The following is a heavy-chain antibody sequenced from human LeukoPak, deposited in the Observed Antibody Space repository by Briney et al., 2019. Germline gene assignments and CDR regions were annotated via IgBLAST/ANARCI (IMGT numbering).Heavy chain of an antibody. CDR1: GFSLRTSGMC. J-gene: IGHJ6*02. CDR3: ARIPPHFVDLVDV. D-gene: IGHD3/OR15-3a*01. V-gene: IGHV2-70*11. Sequence: ESGPALVKPTQPLTLTFTFSGFSLRTSGMCVSWIRQPPGKALEWLARIDWDDDKYYSTSLKTRLTISKDTSKNQVVLTMTNMDPVDTATYYCARIPPHFVDLVDVWGQGTTVTVSS. CDR2: IDWDDDK.